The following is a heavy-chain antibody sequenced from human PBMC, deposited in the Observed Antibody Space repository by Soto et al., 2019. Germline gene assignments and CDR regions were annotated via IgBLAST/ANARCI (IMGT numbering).Heavy chain of an antibody. CDR2: ISWNSGSI. J-gene: IGHJ4*02. Sequence: PGGSLRLSCAASGFTFDDYAMHWVRQAPGKGLEWVSGISWNSGSIGYADSVKGRFTISRDNAKNSLYLQMNSLRAEDTALYYCSNSRSLQLVRPLDYWGQGTLVTVSS. V-gene: IGHV3-9*01. D-gene: IGHD6-6*01. CDR1: GFTFDDYA. CDR3: SNSRSLQLVRPLDY.